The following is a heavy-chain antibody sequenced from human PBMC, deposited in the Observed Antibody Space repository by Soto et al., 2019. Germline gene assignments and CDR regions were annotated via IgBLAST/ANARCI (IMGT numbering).Heavy chain of an antibody. J-gene: IGHJ1*01. D-gene: IGHD1-26*01. Sequence: EVQLVESGGGLVQPGGSLKLSCAASGFTFSGSAMHWVRQASGKGLEWVGRIRSKANSYAAAYGASVKGRFTISRDDSKNTAFLPKESPKTGETAVDFIHKPVGGGGSEGHWGQGNLVT. CDR3: HKPVGGGGSEGH. V-gene: IGHV3-73*02. CDR2: IRSKANSYAA. CDR1: GFTFSGSA.